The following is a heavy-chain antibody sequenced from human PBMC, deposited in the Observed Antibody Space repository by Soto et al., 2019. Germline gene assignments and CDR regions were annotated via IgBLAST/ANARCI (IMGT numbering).Heavy chain of an antibody. CDR3: VRARGAVAGMTCLDY. Sequence: EVQLVESGGGLVKPGGSLRLSCAASGFTFNSFSMNWVRQAPGKGLEWVSSISSSSTYIYFADSLKGRFTISRDNATNSLYLQMNSLRAEDTAVYYCVRARGAVAGMTCLDYWGQGTLVTVSS. V-gene: IGHV3-21*02. J-gene: IGHJ4*02. D-gene: IGHD6-19*01. CDR2: ISSSSTYI. CDR1: GFTFNSFS.